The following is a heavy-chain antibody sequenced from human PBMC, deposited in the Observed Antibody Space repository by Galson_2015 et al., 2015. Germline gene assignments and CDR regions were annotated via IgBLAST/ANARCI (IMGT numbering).Heavy chain of an antibody. CDR3: ARDNKYGSGSFDY. J-gene: IGHJ4*02. Sequence: SLRLSCAASGFTFSSYGMHRVRQAPGKGLEWVAVIWYDGSNKYYADSVKGRFTISRDNSKNTLYLQMNSLRAEDTAVYYCARDNKYGSGSFDYWGQGTLVTVSS. D-gene: IGHD3-10*01. V-gene: IGHV3-33*01. CDR2: IWYDGSNK. CDR1: GFTFSSYG.